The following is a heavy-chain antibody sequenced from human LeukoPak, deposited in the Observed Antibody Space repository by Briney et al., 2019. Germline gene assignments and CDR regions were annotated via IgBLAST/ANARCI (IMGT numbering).Heavy chain of an antibody. CDR3: ARDHFSGCPDY. Sequence: GGSLRLSCAASGFTLDTYWMPWVRQAPATGLVWVARINSDGSSTSYADSVKGRFTISRDNAKNTLYLQMNSLRADDTAVYYCARDHFSGCPDYWGQGTLVTVSS. CDR1: GFTLDTYW. J-gene: IGHJ4*02. D-gene: IGHD6-19*01. CDR2: INSDGSST. V-gene: IGHV3-74*01.